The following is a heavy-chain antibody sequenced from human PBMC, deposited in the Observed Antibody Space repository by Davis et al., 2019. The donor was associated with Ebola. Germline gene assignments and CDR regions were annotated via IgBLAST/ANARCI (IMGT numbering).Heavy chain of an antibody. V-gene: IGHV4-4*02. D-gene: IGHD1-26*01. CDR2: IYHSGST. Sequence: SETLSLTCAVSGGPISSSNWWSWVRQPPGKGLEWIGEIYHSGSTNYNPSLQSRVTISVDKSKNQFSLKLSSVTAADTAVYYCARGRELLRGYFDYWGQGTLVTVSS. CDR3: ARGRELLRGYFDY. J-gene: IGHJ4*02. CDR1: GGPISSSNW.